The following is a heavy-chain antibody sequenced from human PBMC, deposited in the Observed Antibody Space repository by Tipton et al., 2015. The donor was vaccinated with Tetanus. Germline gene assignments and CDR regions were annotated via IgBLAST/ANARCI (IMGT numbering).Heavy chain of an antibody. CDR2: INHRGGT. D-gene: IGHD3-22*01. Sequence: TLSLTCAVYGGSSSGFYWSWIRQTPGKGLEWIGEINHRGGTSYNPSLKSRATISVDTSKNQFSLNLTSVTAADTAMYYCARRGDYVFYYESSGYLWGAAFDIWGHGTMVNVSS. J-gene: IGHJ3*02. CDR3: ARRGDYVFYYESSGYLWGAAFDI. CDR1: GGSSSGFY. V-gene: IGHV4-34*01.